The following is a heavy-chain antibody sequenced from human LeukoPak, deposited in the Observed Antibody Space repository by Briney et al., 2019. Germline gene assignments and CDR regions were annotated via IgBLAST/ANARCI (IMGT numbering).Heavy chain of an antibody. CDR1: GFTFSDYY. J-gene: IGHJ6*02. CDR2: ISNSGSTV. CDR3: ALGTINKDFYFGMDV. Sequence: GGSLRLSCAASGFTFSDYYMTWIRQAPGKGLEWLSYISNSGSTVFYADSIMGRFTVSRDNAKRSLYLQIESLRDDDTAVYHCALGTINKDFYFGMDVWGQGTTVTVSS. D-gene: IGHD2-8*01. V-gene: IGHV3-11*01.